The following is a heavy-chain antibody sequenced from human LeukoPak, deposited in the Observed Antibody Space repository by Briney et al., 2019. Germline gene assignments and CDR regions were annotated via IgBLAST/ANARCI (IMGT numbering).Heavy chain of an antibody. Sequence: SETLSLTCTVSGGSISSYYWSWIRQPPGKGLEWIGYIYYSGSTNYNPSLKSRVTISVDTSKNQFSLKLSSVTAADTAVYYCARLEQYYYYYMDVWGKGTTVSVSS. CDR2: IYYSGST. D-gene: IGHD5-24*01. V-gene: IGHV4-59*01. J-gene: IGHJ6*03. CDR1: GGSISSYY. CDR3: ARLEQYYYYYMDV.